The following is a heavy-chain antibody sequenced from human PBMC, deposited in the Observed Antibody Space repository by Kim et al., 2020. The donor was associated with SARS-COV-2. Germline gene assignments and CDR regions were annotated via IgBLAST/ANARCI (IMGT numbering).Heavy chain of an antibody. V-gene: IGHV3-21*01. CDR1: GFTFSSYS. CDR2: ISSSSSYI. J-gene: IGHJ6*02. CDR3: ARDKTVYYSNYARRGMDV. Sequence: GGSLRLSCAASGFTFSSYSMNWVRQAPGKGLEWVSSISSSSSYIYYADSVKGRFTISRDNAKNSLYLQMNSLRAEDTAVYYCARDKTVYYSNYARRGMDVWGQGTTVTVSS. D-gene: IGHD4-4*01.